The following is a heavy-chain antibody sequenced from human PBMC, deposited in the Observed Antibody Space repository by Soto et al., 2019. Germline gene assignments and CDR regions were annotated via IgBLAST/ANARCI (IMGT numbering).Heavy chain of an antibody. CDR2: INPNSGGT. J-gene: IGHJ4*02. CDR1: GYTFTGYY. CDR3: ARGRTAKYCSSTSCSNFDY. V-gene: IGHV1-2*02. D-gene: IGHD2-2*01. Sequence: ASVKVSCKASGYTFTGYYMHWVRQAPGQGLEWMGWINPNSGGTNYAQKFQGRVTMTRDTSISTAYMELSRLRSDDTAVYYCARGRTAKYCSSTSCSNFDYWGQGTLVTVSS.